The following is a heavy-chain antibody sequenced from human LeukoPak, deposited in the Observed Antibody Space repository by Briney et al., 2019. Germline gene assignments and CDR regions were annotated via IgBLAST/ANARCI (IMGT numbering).Heavy chain of an antibody. CDR2: ISSSSSYI. J-gene: IGHJ4*02. D-gene: IGHD3-22*01. V-gene: IGHV3-21*01. Sequence: GSLRLSCAASGFTFSSYSMNWVRQAPGKGLEWVSSISSSSSYIYYADSVKGRFTISRDNAKNSLYLQMNSLRAEDTAVYYCARESPSYYDSSGLWGQGTLVTVSS. CDR3: ARESPSYYDSSGL. CDR1: GFTFSSYS.